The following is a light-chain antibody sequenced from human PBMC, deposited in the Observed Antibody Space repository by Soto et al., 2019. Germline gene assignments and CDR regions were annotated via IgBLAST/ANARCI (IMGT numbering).Light chain of an antibody. CDR3: QQYDSSPRT. CDR2: GVS. Sequence: VLTQSTGTLSLSPGERATRSCRASQSLSSRNLAWYQQKPGQAPRPLIYGVSSSATGIPDRFSGSGSGTDFTLTISRLEPEDFAVYYCQQYDSSPRTFGQGTKVAIK. J-gene: IGKJ1*01. V-gene: IGKV3-20*01. CDR1: QSLSSRN.